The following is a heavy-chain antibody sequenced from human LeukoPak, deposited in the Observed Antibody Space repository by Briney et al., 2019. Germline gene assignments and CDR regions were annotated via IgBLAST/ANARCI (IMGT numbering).Heavy chain of an antibody. V-gene: IGHV1-2*02. Sequence: ASVTVSCKTSGYTFTGYYMHWVRQAPGQGREWMGWINPNTGGTNYAQKFQGRVTMTSDTSISTAYMELSSLRSDDTAVYYCARAPMIVVVFPPRLDYWGQGTLVTVSS. CDR3: ARAPMIVVVFPPRLDY. J-gene: IGHJ4*02. D-gene: IGHD3-22*01. CDR2: INPNTGGT. CDR1: GYTFTGYY.